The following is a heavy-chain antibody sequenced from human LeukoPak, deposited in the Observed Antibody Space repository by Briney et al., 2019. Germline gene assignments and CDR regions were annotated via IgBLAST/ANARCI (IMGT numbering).Heavy chain of an antibody. CDR2: VSESGVGT. J-gene: IGHJ5*02. CDR1: GFTFSTYV. D-gene: IGHD6-19*01. Sequence: GGSLRLSCVASGFTFSTYVMGWVRQVPGKGLEWVSSVSESGVGTYYADSVKGRFTISRDNSKKTLYLQMNNLRVEDTAVYYCARVQFQWFDPWGQGTLVTVSS. V-gene: IGHV3-23*01. CDR3: ARVQFQWFDP.